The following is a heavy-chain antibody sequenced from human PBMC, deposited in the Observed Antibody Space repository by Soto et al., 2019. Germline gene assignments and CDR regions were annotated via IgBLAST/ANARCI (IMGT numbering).Heavy chain of an antibody. D-gene: IGHD3-22*01. CDR1: GFTFSSYW. J-gene: IGHJ4*02. Sequence: EVQLVESGGGLVQPGGSLRLSCAASGFTFSSYWMHWVRQAPGKGLVWVSRINSDGSSTSYADSVKGRFTISRDNAKNTLYLQMNSLRAEDTAVYYCVRVRFPLDYYDSSGYYGRLDYWGQGTLVTVSS. CDR2: INSDGSST. V-gene: IGHV3-74*01. CDR3: VRVRFPLDYYDSSGYYGRLDY.